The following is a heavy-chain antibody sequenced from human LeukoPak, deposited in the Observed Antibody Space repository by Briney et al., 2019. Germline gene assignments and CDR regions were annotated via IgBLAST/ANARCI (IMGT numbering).Heavy chain of an antibody. CDR3: ARYSGSYSDYFQH. J-gene: IGHJ1*01. CDR1: GYSFTSYW. D-gene: IGHD1-26*01. Sequence: PGESLQISCKCSGYSFTSYWIGWVRQLPGKGLEWMGMIYPGDPDTRYSPSFEGQVTISADKYISAAYLQWSSLKASDTAMYYCARYSGSYSDYFQHWGQGTLVTVSS. CDR2: IYPGDPDT. V-gene: IGHV5-51*01.